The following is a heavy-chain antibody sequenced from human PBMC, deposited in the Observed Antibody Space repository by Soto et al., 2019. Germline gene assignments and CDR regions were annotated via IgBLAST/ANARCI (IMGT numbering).Heavy chain of an antibody. V-gene: IGHV3-30-3*01. CDR2: ISHNDEPKI. CDR1: GFSFKNYA. D-gene: IGHD3-10*01. CDR3: ARGVRAVTYYNAFDY. J-gene: IGHJ4*01. Sequence: QVQLVESGGGVVQPGSSLRLYCAASGFSFKNYAFHWVRQAPGKGLEWVALISHNDEPKIFYADSVQGRFTISRDNFKNTVYLQMNSLRDEDTAVYHCARGVRAVTYYNAFDYWGQGTQVTVSS.